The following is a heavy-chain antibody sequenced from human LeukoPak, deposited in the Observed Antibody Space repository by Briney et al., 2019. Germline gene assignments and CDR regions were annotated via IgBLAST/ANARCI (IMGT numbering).Heavy chain of an antibody. D-gene: IGHD3-3*01. CDR1: GYSISSRNW. V-gene: IGHV4-28*03. CDR2: IYYSGST. CDR3: ARERPITIFGVVIIDY. J-gene: IGHJ4*02. Sequence: SGPTLVKPSDTLSLTCAVSGYSISSRNWWGWIRQPPGKGLEWIGYIYYSGSTNYNPSLKSRVTMSVDTSKNQFSLKLSSVTAADTAVYYCARERPITIFGVVIIDYWGQGTLVTVSS.